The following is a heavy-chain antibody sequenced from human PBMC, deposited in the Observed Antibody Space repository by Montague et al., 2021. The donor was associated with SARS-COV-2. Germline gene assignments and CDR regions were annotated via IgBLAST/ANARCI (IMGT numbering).Heavy chain of an antibody. Sequence: TLPLTCTVSGGSISSGSYYWSWIRQHPGEGLEWIGYIYYSGSSYYNPSLKSRVTISVDTSKNQFSLRLSSVTAADTAVYYCARARTSLIVVVNEFDYWGQGTLVTVSS. CDR3: ARARTSLIVVVNEFDY. CDR2: IYYSGSS. D-gene: IGHD2-21*01. CDR1: GGSISSGSYY. J-gene: IGHJ4*02. V-gene: IGHV4-31*03.